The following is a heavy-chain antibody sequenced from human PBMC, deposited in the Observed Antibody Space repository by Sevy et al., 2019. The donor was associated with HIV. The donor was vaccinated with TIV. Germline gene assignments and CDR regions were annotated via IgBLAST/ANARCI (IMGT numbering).Heavy chain of an antibody. CDR3: ARDGYNWIPFDR. V-gene: IGHV3-23*01. CDR2: ISGTGART. Sequence: GGSLRLSCVASGFTLNSYVMSWVRHAPGKGLEWISDISGTGARTNYADSVVGRFTISRDNSKNTLYLQMNSLRAEDTAINDRARDGYNWIPFDRWGQGTLVTVSS. D-gene: IGHD1-20*01. J-gene: IGHJ5*02. CDR1: GFTLNSYV.